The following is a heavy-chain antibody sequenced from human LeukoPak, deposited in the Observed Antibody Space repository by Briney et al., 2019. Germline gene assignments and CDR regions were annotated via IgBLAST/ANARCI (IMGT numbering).Heavy chain of an antibody. Sequence: GGSLRLSCAASGFTFSSYAMSWVRQAPGKGLEWISAISGSASSTYYADSVKGRFTISRDNSKNTLYLQMNSLRADDTAVYYCAKETRAYIAVADYWGQGALVTVSS. J-gene: IGHJ4*02. CDR2: ISGSASST. CDR1: GFTFSSYA. D-gene: IGHD6-19*01. V-gene: IGHV3-23*01. CDR3: AKETRAYIAVADY.